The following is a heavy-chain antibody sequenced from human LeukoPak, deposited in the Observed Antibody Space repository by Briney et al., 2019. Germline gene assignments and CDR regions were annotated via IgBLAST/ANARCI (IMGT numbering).Heavy chain of an antibody. CDR2: IYYTGTT. CDR1: NGSISSFY. D-gene: IGHD5-18*01. Sequence: SETLSLTCTVSNGSISSFYWTWIRQPPGKGLEWIGYIYYTGTTDYNPSLKSRVTISVDTSKNQFSLKLGSVTAADTAVYYCARGYGRYFDYWGQGTLVTVSS. V-gene: IGHV4-59*01. CDR3: ARGYGRYFDY. J-gene: IGHJ4*02.